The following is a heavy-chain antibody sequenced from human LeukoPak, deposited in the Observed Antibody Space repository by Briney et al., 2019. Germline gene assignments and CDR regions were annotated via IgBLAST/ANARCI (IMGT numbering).Heavy chain of an antibody. J-gene: IGHJ4*02. Sequence: GGSLRLSCAASGFTFSTYAMSWVRQAPGKGLEWVSAISGSGSATYYADSVKGRFTISRDNSKNTLYLQVNSLKAEDTAVYYCAKNNDFWSGSPGYWGQGTLVTVSS. CDR1: GFTFSTYA. CDR3: AKNNDFWSGSPGY. V-gene: IGHV3-23*01. D-gene: IGHD3-3*01. CDR2: ISGSGSAT.